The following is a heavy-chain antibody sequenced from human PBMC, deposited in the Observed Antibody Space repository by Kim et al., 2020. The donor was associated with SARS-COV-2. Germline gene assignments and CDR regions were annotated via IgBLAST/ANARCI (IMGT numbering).Heavy chain of an antibody. CDR1: GFTFSSYA. D-gene: IGHD6-13*01. Sequence: GGSLRLSCAASGFTFSSYAMSWVRQAPGKGLEWVSAISGSGGSTYYADSVKGRFTISRDNSKNTLYLQMNSLRAEDTAVYYCAKDLKVWGIAAAGNSPGGEYWGQGTLVTVSS. CDR3: AKDLKVWGIAAAGNSPGGEY. V-gene: IGHV3-23*01. J-gene: IGHJ4*02. CDR2: ISGSGGST.